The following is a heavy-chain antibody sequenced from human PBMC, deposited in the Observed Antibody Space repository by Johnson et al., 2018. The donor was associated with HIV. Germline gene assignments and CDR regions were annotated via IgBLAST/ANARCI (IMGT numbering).Heavy chain of an antibody. CDR1: GFTFSSYA. J-gene: IGHJ3*02. Sequence: QVQLVESGGGVVQPGRSLRLSCAASGFTFSSYAMHWVRQAPGKGLEWVAVISYDGSNKYHADSVKGRFTISRDNSKNTLYVQMNSLRAEDTAVYYCAKVKSQNTIGDAFDIWGQGTMVTVSS. CDR2: ISYDGSNK. CDR3: AKVKSQNTIGDAFDI. D-gene: IGHD3-16*01. V-gene: IGHV3-30-3*01.